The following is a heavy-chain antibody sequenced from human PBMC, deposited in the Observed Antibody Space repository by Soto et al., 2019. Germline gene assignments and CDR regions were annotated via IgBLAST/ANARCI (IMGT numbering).Heavy chain of an antibody. D-gene: IGHD3-22*01. CDR2: IIPIFGTA. CDR3: ARDPAYYYDSSGPV. Sequence: SVKVSCKASGGTFSIYAISWVLQSAGQGLEWMGGIIPIFGTANYAQKFQGRVTITADKSTSTAYMELSSLRSEDTAVYYCARDPAYYYDSSGPVWGQGTLVTVSS. CDR1: GGTFSIYA. V-gene: IGHV1-69*06. J-gene: IGHJ4*02.